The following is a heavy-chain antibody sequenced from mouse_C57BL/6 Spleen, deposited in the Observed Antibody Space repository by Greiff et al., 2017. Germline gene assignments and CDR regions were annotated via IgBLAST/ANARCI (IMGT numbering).Heavy chain of an antibody. V-gene: IGHV2-2*01. J-gene: IGHJ1*03. CDR2: IWSGGST. CDR1: GFSLTSYG. Sequence: QVQLKESGPGLVQPSQSLSITCTVSGFSLTSYGVHWVRQSPGKGLEWLGVIWSGGSTDYNAAFISRLSISKDNSKSQVFFKMNSLQADDTAIYYCARKEAYYSNYGYFDVWGTGTTVTVSS. D-gene: IGHD2-5*01. CDR3: ARKEAYYSNYGYFDV.